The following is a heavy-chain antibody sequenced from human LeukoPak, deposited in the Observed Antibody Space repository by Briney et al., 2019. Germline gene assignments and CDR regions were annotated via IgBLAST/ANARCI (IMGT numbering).Heavy chain of an antibody. J-gene: IGHJ6*03. CDR3: ATYSQYYYYMDV. CDR2: ISAYNGNT. V-gene: IGHV1-18*01. D-gene: IGHD2-21*01. CDR1: GYTFTSSG. Sequence: ASVKVSCKASGYTFTSSGISWVRQAPGQGLEWMGWISAYNGNTNYAQKLQGRVTMTTDTSTSTAYMELGSLRSDDTAVYYCATYSQYYYYMDVWCKGTTVTVSS.